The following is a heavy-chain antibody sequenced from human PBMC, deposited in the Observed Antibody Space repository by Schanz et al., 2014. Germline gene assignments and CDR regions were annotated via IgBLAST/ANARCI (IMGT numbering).Heavy chain of an antibody. Sequence: QVQLVQSGAEVKKPGASVKASCEASGYTFTIYYIHWFRQAPGQGLEWMGLINPSVGNTNYAQKFRGRVTMTRDTSTSTVYMELSSLRSEDTAVYFCARGPSTGAFDIWGQGTMVTVSS. CDR3: ARGPSTGAFDI. CDR2: INPSVGNT. V-gene: IGHV1-46*03. J-gene: IGHJ3*02. CDR1: GYTFTIYY.